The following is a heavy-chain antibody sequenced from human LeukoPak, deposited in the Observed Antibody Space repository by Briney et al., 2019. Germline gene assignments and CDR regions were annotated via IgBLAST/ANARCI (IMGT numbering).Heavy chain of an antibody. Sequence: GASVKVSCKASGYTFTGYYMHWVRQAPGQGLEWMGWINPDSGATDYAQKFQGRVTMTRDTSISTAYMELSRLRSDDTAVYYCAGGGYYDILTGYYDPLGYYGMDVWGQGTTVTVSS. D-gene: IGHD3-9*01. CDR1: GYTFTGYY. CDR3: AGGGYYDILTGYYDPLGYYGMDV. V-gene: IGHV1-2*02. CDR2: INPDSGAT. J-gene: IGHJ6*02.